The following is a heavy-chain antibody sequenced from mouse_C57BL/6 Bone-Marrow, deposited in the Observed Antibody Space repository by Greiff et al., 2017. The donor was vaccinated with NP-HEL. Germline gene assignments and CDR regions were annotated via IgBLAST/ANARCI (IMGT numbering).Heavy chain of an antibody. D-gene: IGHD1-2*01. J-gene: IGHJ2*01. CDR1: GYTFTDYY. Sequence: EVQLQQSGPELVKPGASVKLSCKASGYTFTDYYMNWVKQSHGKSLEWIGDINPNNGGTSYNQKFKGKATLTLDKSSSTAYMELRSLTSEDSAVYYCARRLGLFDYWGQGTTLTVSS. V-gene: IGHV1-26*01. CDR3: ARRLGLFDY. CDR2: INPNNGGT.